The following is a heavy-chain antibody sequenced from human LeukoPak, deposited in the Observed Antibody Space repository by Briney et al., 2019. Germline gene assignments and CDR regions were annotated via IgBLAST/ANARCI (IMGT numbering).Heavy chain of an antibody. V-gene: IGHV3-23*01. CDR2: IGDST. CDR3: AKATRPADSSSNYVDFDC. CDR1: GFTFSSYA. D-gene: IGHD6-13*01. Sequence: GGSLRLSCAASGFTFSSYAMTWVRQAPGKGLEWASAIGDSTYSADSVKGRFTISRDNSKNTLYLQMNSLRSEDTAVYYCAKATRPADSSSNYVDFDCWGQGTRVTVSS. J-gene: IGHJ4*02.